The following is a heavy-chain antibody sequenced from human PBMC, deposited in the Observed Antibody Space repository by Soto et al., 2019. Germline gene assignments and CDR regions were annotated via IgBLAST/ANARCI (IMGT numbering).Heavy chain of an antibody. J-gene: IGHJ4*02. Sequence: SETLSLTCTVSAASSGRSSYFWTWIRQTPGRGLEYIGYINYSESTYYNPSLQSRFTISIDTSKNQFSLKLSSVTAADTAVYYCARGDSTMAFPYYWGQGTLVTVSS. V-gene: IGHV4-30-4*01. D-gene: IGHD3-10*01. CDR3: ARGDSTMAFPYY. CDR1: AASSGRSSYF. CDR2: INYSEST.